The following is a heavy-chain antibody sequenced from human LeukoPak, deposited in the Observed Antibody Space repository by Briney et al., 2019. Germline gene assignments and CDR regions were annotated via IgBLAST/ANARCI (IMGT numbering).Heavy chain of an antibody. J-gene: IGHJ4*02. CDR1: GNTFTSYG. CDR2: ISAYNGNT. V-gene: IGHV1-18*01. D-gene: IGHD2-21*02. CDR3: ARDLVYCGGDCYSFDY. Sequence: GASVKVSCKASGNTFTSYGISWVRQAPGQGLEWMGWISAYNGNTNYAQKLQGRVTMTTDTSTSTAYMELRSLRSDDTAVYYCARDLVYCGGDCYSFDYWGQGTLVTVSS.